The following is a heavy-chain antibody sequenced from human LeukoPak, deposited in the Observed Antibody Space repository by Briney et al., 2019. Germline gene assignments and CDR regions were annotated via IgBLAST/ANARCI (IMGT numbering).Heavy chain of an antibody. V-gene: IGHV4-61*05. Sequence: SETLSLTCTVSGGSISSSSHYWGWIRQPPGKGLEWIGYIYYSGSTNYNPSLKSRVTISVDTSKNQFSLKLSSVTAADTAVYYCARSPVYSSGWYQFDYWGQGTLVTVSS. J-gene: IGHJ4*02. CDR2: IYYSGST. CDR1: GGSISSSSHY. D-gene: IGHD6-19*01. CDR3: ARSPVYSSGWYQFDY.